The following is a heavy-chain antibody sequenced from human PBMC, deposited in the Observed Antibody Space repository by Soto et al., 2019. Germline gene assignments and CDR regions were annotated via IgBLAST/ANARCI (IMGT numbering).Heavy chain of an antibody. V-gene: IGHV4-59*01. D-gene: IGHD5-12*01. CDR1: GASISSYY. CDR3: TRDRWLDY. Sequence: SETLSLTCTVSGASISSYYWSWIRQSPGKGLEWIACIHHSGSTSYNPALRSRVTTSVDTSMNQFSLNLHSRTAADTAVYYCTRDRWLDYWGQGTLVTVSS. J-gene: IGHJ4*02. CDR2: IHHSGST.